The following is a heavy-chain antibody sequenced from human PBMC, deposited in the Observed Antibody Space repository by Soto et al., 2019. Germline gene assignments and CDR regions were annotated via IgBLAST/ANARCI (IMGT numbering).Heavy chain of an antibody. J-gene: IGHJ6*02. CDR1: GFTFSSYW. CDR3: ARDYYDSSGYPGMDV. Sequence: GGSLRLSCAASGFTFSSYWMSWVRQAPGKGLEWVANIKQDGSEKYYVDSVKGRFTISRDNAKNSLYLQMNSLRAEDTAVYYCARDYYDSSGYPGMDVWGQGTTVTVSS. V-gene: IGHV3-7*01. CDR2: IKQDGSEK. D-gene: IGHD3-22*01.